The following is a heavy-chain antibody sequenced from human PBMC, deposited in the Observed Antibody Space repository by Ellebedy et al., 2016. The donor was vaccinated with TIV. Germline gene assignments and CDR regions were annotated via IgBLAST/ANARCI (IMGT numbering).Heavy chain of an antibody. V-gene: IGHV4-39*07. Sequence: SETLSLXCTVSGGSISSSSYYWGWIRQPPGKGLEWIGSIYHSGSTYYNPSLKSRVTISVDTSKNQFSLKLSSVTAADTAVYYCARAHDWFDPWGQGTLVTVSS. CDR3: ARAHDWFDP. J-gene: IGHJ5*02. CDR2: IYHSGST. CDR1: GGSISSSSYY.